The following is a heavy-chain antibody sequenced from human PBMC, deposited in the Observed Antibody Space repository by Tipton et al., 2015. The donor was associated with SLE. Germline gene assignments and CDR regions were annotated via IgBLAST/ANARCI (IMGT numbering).Heavy chain of an antibody. J-gene: IGHJ4*02. D-gene: IGHD3-22*01. V-gene: IGHV4-39*07. CDR3: ASDSSGYYYFDY. CDR1: GGSFSSYY. CDR2: IYYSGST. Sequence: TLSLTCAVYGGSFSSYYWGWIRQPPGKGLEWIGSIYYSGSTYYSPSLKSRVTISVDTSKNQFSLKLSSVTAADTAVYYCASDSSGYYYFDYWGQGTLVTVSS.